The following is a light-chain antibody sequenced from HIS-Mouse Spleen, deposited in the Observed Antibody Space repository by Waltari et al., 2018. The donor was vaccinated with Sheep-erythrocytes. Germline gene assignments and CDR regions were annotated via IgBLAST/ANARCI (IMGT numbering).Light chain of an antibody. Sequence: QSALTQPASVSGSPGQSITISCTGTSSDVGRYNLVSWYQQHPGKAPKLMIYEGSKRPSGVFNRFSGSKSGNTASLTSSGLQAEDEADYYCCSYAGSSTPWVFGGGTKLTVL. V-gene: IGLV2-23*01. CDR1: SSDVGRYNL. CDR2: EGS. J-gene: IGLJ3*02. CDR3: CSYAGSSTPWV.